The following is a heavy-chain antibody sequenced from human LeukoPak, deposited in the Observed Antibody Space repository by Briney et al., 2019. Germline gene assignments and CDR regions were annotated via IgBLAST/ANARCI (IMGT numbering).Heavy chain of an antibody. V-gene: IGHV4-39*01. J-gene: IGHJ4*02. CDR3: ARFSGSYSFDY. CDR2: IYYSGST. Sequence: TSETLSLTCTVSGGSISSSSYYWGWNRQPPGKGLEWIGSIYYSGSTYYNPSLKSRVTISVDTSKNQFSLKLSSVTAADTAVYYCARFSGSYSFDYWGQGTLVTVSS. CDR1: GGSISSSSYY. D-gene: IGHD1-26*01.